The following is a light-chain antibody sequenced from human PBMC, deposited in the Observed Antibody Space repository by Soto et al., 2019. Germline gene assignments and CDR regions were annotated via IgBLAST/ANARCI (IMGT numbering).Light chain of an antibody. J-gene: IGLJ1*01. V-gene: IGLV2-14*03. CDR3: SSYTTSSTYV. CDR2: DVT. Sequence: QSVLTQPASVSGSPGRSITISCTGTSSDVGAYNYVSWYQQHPGKAPKLMIYDVTNRPSGVSNRFSGSKSGYTASLTISGLQAEDEADYYCSSYTTSSTYVFGNGTKVTVL. CDR1: SSDVGAYNY.